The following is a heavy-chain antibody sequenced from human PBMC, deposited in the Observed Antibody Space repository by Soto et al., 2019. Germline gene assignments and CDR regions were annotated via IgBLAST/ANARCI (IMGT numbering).Heavy chain of an antibody. Sequence: SGPTLVNPTQTLTLTCTFSGFSLSTSGMRVSWIRQPPGKALEWLALIYWDDGKRYSPSPSLKNRLPITKDTSKNQVVLTMANIDPMDTATYYCAHRPYNGGSRPFDFWGQGTLVTVSS. D-gene: IGHD2-8*01. CDR3: AHRPYNGGSRPFDF. J-gene: IGHJ4*02. CDR2: IYWDDGK. V-gene: IGHV2-5*08. CDR1: GFSLSTSGMR.